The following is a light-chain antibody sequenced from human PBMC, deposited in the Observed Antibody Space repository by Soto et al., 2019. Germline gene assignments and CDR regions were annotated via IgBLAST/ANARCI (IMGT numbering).Light chain of an antibody. V-gene: IGKV1-5*03. J-gene: IGKJ1*01. CDR2: KAS. CDR1: QSISSW. CDR3: QQYNGT. Sequence: DIQMTQSPSTLSASVGDRVTITCRASQSISSWLAWYQQKPGKAPNLLIYKASSLESGVPSRFSGSGSGTEFTLTISSLQPDDFATYYCQQYNGTFGQGTKVEIK.